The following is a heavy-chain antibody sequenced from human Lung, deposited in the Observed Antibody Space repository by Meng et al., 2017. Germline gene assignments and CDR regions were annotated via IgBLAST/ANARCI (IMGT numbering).Heavy chain of an antibody. CDR3: ARESGYFEY. J-gene: IGHJ4*02. V-gene: IGHV3-74*03. CDR1: GFTFRSYW. Sequence: VQLVESGGGLVQPGWSLRLSCAASGFTFRSYWMHWVRQAPGKGLVWVSRIRGDGGSIVYADSVKGRFTISRDNAKNTLFLQMNSLRAEDTAVYYCARESGYFEYWGQGILVTVSS. CDR2: IRGDGGSI.